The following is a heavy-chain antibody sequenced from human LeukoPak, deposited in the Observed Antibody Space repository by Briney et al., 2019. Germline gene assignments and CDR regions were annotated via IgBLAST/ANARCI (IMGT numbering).Heavy chain of an antibody. J-gene: IGHJ6*02. CDR2: INHSGST. Sequence: KPSETLSLTCAVYGGSFSGYYWSWIRQPPGKGLEWIGEINHSGSTNYNPSLKSRVTISVDTSKNQFSLKLSSVTAADTAVYYCARDRLSGMDVWGQGTTVTVSS. CDR1: GGSFSGYY. D-gene: IGHD3-22*01. CDR3: ARDRLSGMDV. V-gene: IGHV4-34*01.